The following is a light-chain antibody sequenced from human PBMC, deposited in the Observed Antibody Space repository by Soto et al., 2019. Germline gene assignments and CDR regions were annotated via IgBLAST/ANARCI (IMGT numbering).Light chain of an antibody. CDR1: SSNIGAGYD. J-gene: IGLJ3*02. Sequence: QLVLTQPPSVSGAPGQRVTISCTGTSSNIGAGYDVNWYQHLPGAAPKLLIYTNGNRPSGVPDRFSGSKSGTSASLAITGLQAEDEAEYYCCLSPGSLTWLFGGGTKLTVL. CDR2: TNG. V-gene: IGLV1-40*01. CDR3: CLSPGSLTWL.